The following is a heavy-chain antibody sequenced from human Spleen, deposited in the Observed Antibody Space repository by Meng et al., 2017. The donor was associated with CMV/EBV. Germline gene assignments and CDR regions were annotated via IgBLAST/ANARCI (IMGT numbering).Heavy chain of an antibody. J-gene: IGHJ4*02. CDR3: ARVGSSGYYHGGFFDY. V-gene: IGHV3-48*03. CDR1: GFSFSNYE. Sequence: GGSLRLSCAASGFSFSNYEMNWVRQAPGKGLEWVSYISAGGSTTYSADSVRGRFTISRDNTKKSLYLQMNSLRAEDTAVYYCARVGSSGYYHGGFFDYWGQGTLVTVSS. D-gene: IGHD3-22*01. CDR2: ISAGGSTT.